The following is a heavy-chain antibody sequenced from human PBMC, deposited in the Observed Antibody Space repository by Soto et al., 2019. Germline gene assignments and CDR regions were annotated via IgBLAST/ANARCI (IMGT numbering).Heavy chain of an antibody. CDR2: INHSGST. J-gene: IGHJ4*02. CDR1: GGSFSGYY. Sequence: PSETLSLTCAVYGGSFSGYYWSWIRQPPGKGLEWIGEINHSGSTNYNPSLKSRVTISVDTSKNQFSLKLSSVTAADTAVYYCARPRYSFGPSGYYPFDYWGQGTLVTVSS. D-gene: IGHD3-22*01. V-gene: IGHV4-34*01. CDR3: ARPRYSFGPSGYYPFDY.